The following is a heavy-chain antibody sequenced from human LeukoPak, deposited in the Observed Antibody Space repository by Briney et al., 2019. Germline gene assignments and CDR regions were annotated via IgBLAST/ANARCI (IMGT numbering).Heavy chain of an antibody. CDR3: ARDVRYSSSWYIDY. V-gene: IGHV1-18*01. J-gene: IGHJ4*02. D-gene: IGHD6-13*01. CDR1: GYTFTSYG. Sequence: ASVKVSCKTSGYTFTSYGINWVRQAPGQGLEWMGWISGCNGYTNNAQKVQGRVTMTTDTFTGTAYMELRSLRSDDTAVYYCARDVRYSSSWYIDYWGQGTLVTVSS. CDR2: ISGCNGYT.